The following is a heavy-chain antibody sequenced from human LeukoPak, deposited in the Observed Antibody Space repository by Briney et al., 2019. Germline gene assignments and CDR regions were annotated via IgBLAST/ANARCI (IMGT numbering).Heavy chain of an antibody. J-gene: IGHJ3*01. CDR2: IKQDGSEK. CDR3: ARDRVGDSDAFDV. D-gene: IGHD2-21*01. V-gene: IGHV3-7*01. CDR1: GYRFSNNW. Sequence: GGSLRLSCAASGYRFSNNWMSWVRQAPGKGLEWVANIKQDGSEKYYVDSVKGRFTISRDNAKSSMYLQMSSLRAEDTAIYYCARDRVGDSDAFDVWGQGTVVTVSS.